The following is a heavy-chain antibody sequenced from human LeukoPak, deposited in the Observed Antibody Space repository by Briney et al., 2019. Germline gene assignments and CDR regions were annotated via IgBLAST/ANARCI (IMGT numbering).Heavy chain of an antibody. Sequence: SETLSLTCAVYGGSFSGYYWSWIRQPPGKGLEWIGEINHSGSTNYNPSLKSRVTISVDTSKNQFSLKLSSVTAADTAVYYCARRGLWGNWFDPWGQGTLVTVSS. CDR1: GGSFSGYY. D-gene: IGHD3-16*01. CDR3: ARRGLWGNWFDP. CDR2: INHSGST. V-gene: IGHV4-34*01. J-gene: IGHJ5*02.